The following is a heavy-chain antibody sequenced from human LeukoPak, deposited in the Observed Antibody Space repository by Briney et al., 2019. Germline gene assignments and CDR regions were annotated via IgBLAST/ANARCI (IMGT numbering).Heavy chain of an antibody. J-gene: IGHJ4*02. CDR3: AKERLGGNYGDYAVDY. V-gene: IGHV3-23*01. CDR2: VSGSGDGT. D-gene: IGHD4-17*01. CDR1: GFTFTSYA. Sequence: GSLRLSCAASGFTFTSYAMGWVRQAPGKGLEWVSSVSGSGDGTYYADSVKGRFTISRDNSTKTLDLHMDSLRAEDTAVYYCAKERLGGNYGDYAVDYWGQGTMVTVSS.